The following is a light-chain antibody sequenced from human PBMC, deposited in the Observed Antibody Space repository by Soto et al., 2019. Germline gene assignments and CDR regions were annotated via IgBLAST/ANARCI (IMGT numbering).Light chain of an antibody. Sequence: QCVLTQPASVSGSPGQSITISCTGTSSDVGAYNYVSWYQLHPGKAPKVMIYDVSNRPSGVSNRFSGSKSGNTASLTISGLQAEDEADYYCSSYTGSSTRFVFGTGTKVTVL. CDR2: DVS. CDR3: SSYTGSSTRFV. J-gene: IGLJ1*01. CDR1: SSDVGAYNY. V-gene: IGLV2-14*03.